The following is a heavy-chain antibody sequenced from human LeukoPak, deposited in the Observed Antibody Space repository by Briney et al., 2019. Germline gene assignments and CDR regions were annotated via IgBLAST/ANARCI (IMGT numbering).Heavy chain of an antibody. J-gene: IGHJ4*02. CDR1: GYTFTCYE. CDR3: ARGFFDNYFDY. Sequence: ASVKVSCKASGYTFTCYEMHCMRHAPGQGLEWMGWINPNSGGTNYAQKFEGRVTMTRDTSISTAYMELSRVAADATAVYYSARGFFDNYFDYWGQGTLVSVSS. CDR2: INPNSGGT. D-gene: IGHD3/OR15-3a*01. V-gene: IGHV1-2*02.